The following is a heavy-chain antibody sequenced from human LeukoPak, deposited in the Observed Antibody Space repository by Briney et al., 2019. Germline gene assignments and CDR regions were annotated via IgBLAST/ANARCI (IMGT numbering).Heavy chain of an antibody. V-gene: IGHV3-23*01. D-gene: IGHD4-17*01. CDR3: ARDPNGDYIGTFDM. CDR1: EFTISSYG. CDR2: ISGSGGST. J-gene: IGHJ3*02. Sequence: GGCLRLSCAASEFTISSYGMSWVRQAPGKGLEWVASISGSGGSTQYADSVQGRFAISRDNSKNTLYLQMNSLRVEDTAMYFCARDPNGDYIGTFDMRGRGTMVTVSS.